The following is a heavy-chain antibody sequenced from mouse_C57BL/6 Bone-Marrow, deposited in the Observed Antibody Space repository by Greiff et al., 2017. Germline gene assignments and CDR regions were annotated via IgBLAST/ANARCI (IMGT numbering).Heavy chain of an antibody. CDR3: ARSRFITTVAPYCYAMDY. J-gene: IGHJ4*01. CDR2: ISSGSSTI. CDR1: GFTFSDYG. V-gene: IGHV5-17*01. D-gene: IGHD1-1*01. Sequence: EVKLEESGGGLVKPGGSLKLSCAASGFTFSDYGMHWVRQAPEKGLEWVAYISSGSSTIYYADTVKGRFTISRENAKNTLCLQMTSLWSEDTAMYYCARSRFITTVAPYCYAMDYWGQGTSVTVSS.